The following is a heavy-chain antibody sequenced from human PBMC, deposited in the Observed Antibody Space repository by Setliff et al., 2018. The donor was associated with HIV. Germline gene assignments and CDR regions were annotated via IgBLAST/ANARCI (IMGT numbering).Heavy chain of an antibody. D-gene: IGHD6-13*01. J-gene: IGHJ4*02. CDR1: GGSISSGGYY. V-gene: IGHV4-31*03. CDR3: AAASSWDPLLDY. Sequence: SATLSLTCTVSGGSISSGGYYWSWIRQHPGKGLEWIGYIYYSGRTYYNPSLKSRVTISVDTSEIQFSLKLSSVTAADTAVYYCAAASSWDPLLDYWGQGTLVTVSS. CDR2: IYYSGRT.